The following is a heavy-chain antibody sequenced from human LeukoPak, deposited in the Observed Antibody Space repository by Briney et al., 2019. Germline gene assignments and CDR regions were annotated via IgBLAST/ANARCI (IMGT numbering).Heavy chain of an antibody. V-gene: IGHV3-7*05. CDR3: ARGPPCREYCSLEFFFDY. CDR2: IKQDGSEK. D-gene: IGHD2/OR15-2a*01. Sequence: GGSLRLSCAASGFTFSSYRMSWVRQAPGKGLEGVANIKQDGSEKYYVDSVKGRFTISRDNAKNSLYLQMNSLRAEDTAVYYCARGPPCREYCSLEFFFDYWGQGTLVTVSS. CDR1: GFTFSSYR. J-gene: IGHJ4*02.